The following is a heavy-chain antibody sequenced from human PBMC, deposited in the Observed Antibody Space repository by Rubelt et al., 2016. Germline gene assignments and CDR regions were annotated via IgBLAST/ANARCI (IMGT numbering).Heavy chain of an antibody. CDR2: MNPNNGDT. CDR1: GYTFTTYD. CDR3: TRVPRERSLKDY. D-gene: IGHD1-26*01. Sequence: QVQLVQSGAEVKKPGASVKVSCEASGYTFTTYDINWVRQATGQGLEWMGWMNPNNGDTGYAQKSQGRGTRTTSINTAYLELTSLTSEDTAVYYCTRVPRERSLKDYWGQGTLVTVSS. J-gene: IGHJ4*02. V-gene: IGHV1-8*01.